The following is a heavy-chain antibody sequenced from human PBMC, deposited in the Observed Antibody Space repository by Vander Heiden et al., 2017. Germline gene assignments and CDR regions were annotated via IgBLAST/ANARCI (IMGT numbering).Heavy chain of an antibody. V-gene: IGHV3-23*01. CDR1: GFTFSSYA. CDR2: ISGSGGST. CDR3: AKDVITMVRGQRTYYFDY. J-gene: IGHJ4*02. D-gene: IGHD3-10*01. Sequence: EVQLLESGGGLVQPGGSLRLSCAASGFTFSSYAMSWVRQAPGKGLEWVSAISGSGGSTYYADSVKGRFTISRDNSKNTLYLQMNSLRAEDTAVYYCAKDVITMVRGQRTYYFDYWGQGTLVTVSS.